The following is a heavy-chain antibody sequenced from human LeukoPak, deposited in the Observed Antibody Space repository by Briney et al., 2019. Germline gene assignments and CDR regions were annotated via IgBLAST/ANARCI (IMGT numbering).Heavy chain of an antibody. V-gene: IGHV3-74*03. CDR3: ARDSDWILFDY. CDR1: GFTFNTYW. D-gene: IGHD2-2*03. Sequence: GGSLRLSCAASGFTFNTYWMHWVRQAPGKGLVWVARVNREGTTTAYADSVKGRFIISRDDSKNTLYLQMNNLRAEDTAVYYCARDSDWILFDYWGQGTPVTVSS. CDR2: VNREGTTT. J-gene: IGHJ4*02.